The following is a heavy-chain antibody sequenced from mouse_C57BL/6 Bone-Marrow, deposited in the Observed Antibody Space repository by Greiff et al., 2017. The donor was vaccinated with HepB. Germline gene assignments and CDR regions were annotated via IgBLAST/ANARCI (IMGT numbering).Heavy chain of an antibody. J-gene: IGHJ4*01. V-gene: IGHV1-82*01. CDR3: ARRNPSAMDY. CDR2: IYPGDGDT. CDR1: GYAFSSSW. Sequence: QVQLKESGPELVKPGASVKISCKASGYAFSSSWMNWVKQRPGQGLEWIGRIYPGDGDTNYNGKFKGKATLAADKSSSTAYMQLSSLTSEDSAVYFCARRNPSAMDYWGQGTSVTVSS.